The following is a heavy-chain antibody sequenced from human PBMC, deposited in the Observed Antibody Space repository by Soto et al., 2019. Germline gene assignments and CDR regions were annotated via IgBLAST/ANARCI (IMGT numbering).Heavy chain of an antibody. CDR1: GFTFSSYE. Sequence: GGSLRLSCAASGFTFSSYEMNWVRQAPGKGLEWVSYISSSGSTIYYADSVKGRFTISRDNAKNSLYLLMNSLRAEDTAVYYCARDLSSRSWENFDYWGQGTLVTVSS. CDR2: ISSSGSTI. D-gene: IGHD6-13*01. J-gene: IGHJ4*02. V-gene: IGHV3-48*03. CDR3: ARDLSSRSWENFDY.